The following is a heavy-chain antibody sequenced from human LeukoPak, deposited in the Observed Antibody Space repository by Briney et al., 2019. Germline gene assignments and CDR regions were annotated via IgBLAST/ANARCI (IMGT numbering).Heavy chain of an antibody. D-gene: IGHD6-19*01. V-gene: IGHV4-39*07. J-gene: IGHJ5*02. Sequence: GSLRLSCAASGFTFSSYSMDWVRQPPGKGLEWIGSIYYSGSTYYNPSLKSRVTISVDTSKNQFSLKLSSVTAADTAVYYCARGLWYRQWLGTNWFDPWGQGTLVTVSS. CDR1: GFTFSSYS. CDR3: ARGLWYRQWLGTNWFDP. CDR2: IYYSGST.